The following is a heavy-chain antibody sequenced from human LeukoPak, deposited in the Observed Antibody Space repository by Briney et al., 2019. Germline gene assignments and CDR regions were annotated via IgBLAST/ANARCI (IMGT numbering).Heavy chain of an antibody. D-gene: IGHD1-1*01. CDR2: ISGGAVST. Sequence: GGSLRLSCAASGFTFSSYAMSWVRQAPGKGLEWVSAISGGAVSTYYADSVKGRSTISRDNSKNTLYLQMNSLRAEDTAIYYCATLTGNPDYWGQGTLVTVSS. J-gene: IGHJ4*02. V-gene: IGHV3-23*01. CDR3: ATLTGNPDY. CDR1: GFTFSSYA.